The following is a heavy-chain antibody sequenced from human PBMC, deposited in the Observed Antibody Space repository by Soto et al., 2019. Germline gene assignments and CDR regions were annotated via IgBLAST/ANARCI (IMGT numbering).Heavy chain of an antibody. CDR2: INPNSGGT. D-gene: IGHD6-25*01. V-gene: IGHV1-2*02. J-gene: IGHJ4*02. Sequence: GASVKVSCKASGYTFTGYSMHWVRQAPGQGLEWMGWINPNSGGTNYAQKFQGRVTMTRDTSISTAYMELSRLRSDDTAVYYCARRKERSGPHYFDYWGQGSLVTVSS. CDR3: ARRKERSGPHYFDY. CDR1: GYTFTGYS.